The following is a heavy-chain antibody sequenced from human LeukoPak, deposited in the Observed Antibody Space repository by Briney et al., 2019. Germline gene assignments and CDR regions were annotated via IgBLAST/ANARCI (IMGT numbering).Heavy chain of an antibody. V-gene: IGHV3-48*03. J-gene: IGHJ4*02. CDR3: ARGDSYVLDY. D-gene: IGHD3-16*01. CDR1: GFTFSSYE. Sequence: PGGSLRLSCAASGFTFSSYEMNWVRQAPGKGLEWVSYISSSGSTIYYADSVKGRFTTSRDNAKNSLYLQMNSLRAEDTAVYYRARGDSYVLDYWGQGTLVTVSS. CDR2: ISSSGSTI.